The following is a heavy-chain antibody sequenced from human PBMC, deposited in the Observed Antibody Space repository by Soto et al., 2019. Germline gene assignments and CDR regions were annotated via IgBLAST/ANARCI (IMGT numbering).Heavy chain of an antibody. D-gene: IGHD1-26*01. J-gene: IGHJ4*02. CDR3: ARGVFRGANPRFDY. V-gene: IGHV4-34*01. CDR2: INHSGST. Sequence: PSETLSLTCAVYGGSLSGYYWSWIRQPPGKGLEWIGEINHSGSTNYNPSLKSRVTISVDTSKNQFSLKLSSVTAADTAVYYCARGVFRGANPRFDYWGQGTLVTVSS. CDR1: GGSLSGYY.